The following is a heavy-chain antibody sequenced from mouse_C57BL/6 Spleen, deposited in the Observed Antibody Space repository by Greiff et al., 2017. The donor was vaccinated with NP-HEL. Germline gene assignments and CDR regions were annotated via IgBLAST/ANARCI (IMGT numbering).Heavy chain of an antibody. Sequence: QVHVKQPGTELVKPGASVKLSCKASGYTFTSYWMHWVKQRPGQGLEWIGNINPSNGGTNYNEKCKSKATLTVDKSSSTAYMQLSSLTSEASAVYDCASTTMTWYFDVWGTGTTVTVAS. D-gene: IGHD2-4*01. CDR2: INPSNGGT. CDR3: ASTTMTWYFDV. CDR1: GYTFTSYW. V-gene: IGHV1-53*01. J-gene: IGHJ1*03.